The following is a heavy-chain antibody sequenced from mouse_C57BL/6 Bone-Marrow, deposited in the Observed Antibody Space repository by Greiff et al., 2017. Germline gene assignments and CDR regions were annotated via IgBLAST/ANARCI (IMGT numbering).Heavy chain of an antibody. D-gene: IGHD1-1*01. V-gene: IGHV7-3*01. J-gene: IGHJ2*01. Sequence: EVHLVESGGGLVQPGGSLSLSCAASGFTFTDYYMSWVRQPPGKALEWLGFIRNKANGYTTEYSASVKGRFTISRDNSQSILYLQMNARRAEDSATYYCARYRDYGSNVDYWGQGTTLTVSS. CDR1: GFTFTDYY. CDR3: ARYRDYGSNVDY. CDR2: IRNKANGYTT.